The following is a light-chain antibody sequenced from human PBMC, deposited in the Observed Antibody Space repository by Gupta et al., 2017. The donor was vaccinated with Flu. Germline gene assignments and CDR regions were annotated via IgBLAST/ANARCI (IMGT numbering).Light chain of an antibody. CDR1: AFPKRY. CDR3: YTIYSSGNQGV. V-gene: IGLV3-10*01. Sequence: TGRRACSVDAFPKRYAYRYQHDSVQAPVLVISEDSKQPSCIPERFSGTSSGTGATLTISGSHGFYVADYYCYTIYSSGNQGVFGGGTKLTVL. CDR2: EDS. J-gene: IGLJ2*01.